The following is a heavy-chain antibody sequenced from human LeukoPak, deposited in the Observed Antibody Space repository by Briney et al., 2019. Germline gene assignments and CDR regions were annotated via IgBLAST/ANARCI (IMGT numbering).Heavy chain of an antibody. CDR1: GFTFSSYA. Sequence: GGSLRLSCAASGFTFSSYAMSWVRQAPGKGLEWVSAISGSGGNTYYADSVKGRFTISRDNSKNTLYLQMNSLRAEDTAVYYCAKVSVAGIILGYWGQGTLVTVSS. CDR3: AKVSVAGIILGY. J-gene: IGHJ4*02. V-gene: IGHV3-23*01. D-gene: IGHD6-19*01. CDR2: ISGSGGNT.